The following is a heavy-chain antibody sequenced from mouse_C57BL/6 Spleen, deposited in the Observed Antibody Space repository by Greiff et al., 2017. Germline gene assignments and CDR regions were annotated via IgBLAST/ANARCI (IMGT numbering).Heavy chain of an antibody. J-gene: IGHJ4*01. D-gene: IGHD1-1*01. Sequence: DVQLQESGGDLVKPGGSLKLSCAASGFTFSSYGMSWVRQTPDKRLEWVATISSGGSYTYYPDSVKGRFTISRDNAKNTLYLQMSSLKSEDTAMYYWARGLLRSSMDYWGQGTSVTVSS. V-gene: IGHV5-6*01. CDR1: GFTFSSYG. CDR3: ARGLLRSSMDY. CDR2: ISSGGSYT.